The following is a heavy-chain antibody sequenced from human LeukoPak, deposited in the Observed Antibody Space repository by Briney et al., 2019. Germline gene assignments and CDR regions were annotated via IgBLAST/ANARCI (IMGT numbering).Heavy chain of an antibody. CDR2: IIPVFGQE. CDR1: GYTFTGYY. V-gene: IGHV1-69*13. Sequence: ASVKVSCKASGYTFTGYYMHWVRQAPGQGLEWMGWIIPVFGQEKYAQKFQGRVTINADESASTVYMELRSLRSEDTAVYYCAKGASSWGQGTLVTV. CDR3: AKGASS. J-gene: IGHJ5*02.